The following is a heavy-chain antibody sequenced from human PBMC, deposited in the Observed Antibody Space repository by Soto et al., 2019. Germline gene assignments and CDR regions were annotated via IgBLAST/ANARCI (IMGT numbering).Heavy chain of an antibody. CDR1: GGSVSSGSYY. Sequence: QVQLQESGPGLVKPSETLSLTCTVSGGSVSSGSYYWSWIRQPPGKGLEWIGYIYYSGSTNYNPSLKSRVTISVDTSKNQFSLKLSSVTAADTAVYYCARLSRDYDILTGYYFSWFDPWGQGTLVTVSS. D-gene: IGHD3-9*01. J-gene: IGHJ5*02. V-gene: IGHV4-61*01. CDR2: IYYSGST. CDR3: ARLSRDYDILTGYYFSWFDP.